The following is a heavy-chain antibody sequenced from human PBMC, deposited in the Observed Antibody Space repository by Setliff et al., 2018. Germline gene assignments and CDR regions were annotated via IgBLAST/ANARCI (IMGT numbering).Heavy chain of an antibody. Sequence: PSETLSLTCTVSGGSISSSSYYWGWIRQPPGKGLEWIGSIYYSGSTYYNPSLKSRVTKPVDTSKNQFSLKLSSVTAADTAVYYCARTLYDYDILTGPGYYFDYWGQGTLVTVSS. CDR1: GGSISSSSYY. J-gene: IGHJ4*02. CDR3: ARTLYDYDILTGPGYYFDY. V-gene: IGHV4-39*07. CDR2: IYYSGST. D-gene: IGHD3-9*01.